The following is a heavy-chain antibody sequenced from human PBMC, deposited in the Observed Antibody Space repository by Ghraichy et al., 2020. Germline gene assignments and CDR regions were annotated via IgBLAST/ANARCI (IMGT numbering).Heavy chain of an antibody. D-gene: IGHD4-11*01. CDR2: IYHDGTV. CDR3: ARHSGVLLRPESYTGMDV. CDR1: GGSITTGDYH. V-gene: IGHV4-39*01. J-gene: IGHJ6*02. Sequence: SETLSLACTFSGGSITTGDYHWGWVRQTPGQGLEWLGSIYHDGTVYYNSSLKSRLTISVDTSKNQFSLRLTSVTASDTSVYFCARHSGVLLRPESYTGMDVWGQGTTVIVSS.